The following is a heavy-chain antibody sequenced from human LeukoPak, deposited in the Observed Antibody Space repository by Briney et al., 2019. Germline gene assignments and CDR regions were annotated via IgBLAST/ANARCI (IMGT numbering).Heavy chain of an antibody. CDR2: ISYDGSNK. CDR3: ARGTYYDFWSGYYRPYYYYGMDV. V-gene: IGHV3-30*04. CDR1: GFTFSSYA. Sequence: GGSLRLSCAASGFTFSSYAMHWVRQAPGKGLEWVAVISYDGSNKYYADSVKGRFTISRDSSKNTLYLQMNSLRAEDTAVYYCARGTYYDFWSGYYRPYYYYGMDVWGQGTTVTVSS. D-gene: IGHD3-3*01. J-gene: IGHJ6*02.